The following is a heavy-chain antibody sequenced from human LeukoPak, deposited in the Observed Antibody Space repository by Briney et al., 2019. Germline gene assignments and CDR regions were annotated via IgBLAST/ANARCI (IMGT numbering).Heavy chain of an antibody. D-gene: IGHD6-19*01. J-gene: IGHJ4*02. Sequence: GGSPRLSCAASGFTFSSYAMSWVRQAPGKGLEWVSAISGSGGSTYYADSMKGRFTISRDNSKNTLYLQMNSLRAEDTAVYYCAKDSRRYSSGWRLRFDYWGQGTLVTVSS. V-gene: IGHV3-23*01. CDR2: ISGSGGST. CDR3: AKDSRRYSSGWRLRFDY. CDR1: GFTFSSYA.